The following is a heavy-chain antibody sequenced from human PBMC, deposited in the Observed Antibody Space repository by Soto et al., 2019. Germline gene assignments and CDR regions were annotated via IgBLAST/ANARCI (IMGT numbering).Heavy chain of an antibody. J-gene: IGHJ6*02. D-gene: IGHD3-3*01. Sequence: GGSLRLSCAASGFTFSSYAMSWVRQAPGKGLEWVSAISGSGGSTYYADSGKGRFTISRDNSKNTLYLQMNSLRAEDTAVYYCAKATIFGVVPDSDYCMDVWGQGTTVTVSS. CDR1: GFTFSSYA. CDR3: AKATIFGVVPDSDYCMDV. CDR2: ISGSGGST. V-gene: IGHV3-23*01.